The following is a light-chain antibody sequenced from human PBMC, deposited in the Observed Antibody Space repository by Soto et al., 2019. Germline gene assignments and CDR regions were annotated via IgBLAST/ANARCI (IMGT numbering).Light chain of an antibody. CDR2: DVS. Sequence: QSALTQPASVSVSPGQSITISCTGTSSDVGGYNYVSWYQQHPGKAPKLMIYDVSNRPSGVSNRFSGSKSGNTASLTISGLQAEDEADYYCSSYTSSSTLVFGGGTKLTV. J-gene: IGLJ2*01. V-gene: IGLV2-14*01. CDR1: SSDVGGYNY. CDR3: SSYTSSSTLV.